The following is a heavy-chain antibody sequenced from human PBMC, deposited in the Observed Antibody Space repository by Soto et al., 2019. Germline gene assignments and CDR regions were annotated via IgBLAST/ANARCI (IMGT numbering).Heavy chain of an antibody. CDR2: ISYDGSNK. D-gene: IGHD6-6*01. CDR3: ARHVRRQLVTVYYYGMDV. J-gene: IGHJ6*02. V-gene: IGHV3-30-3*01. Sequence: QVQLVESGGGVVQPGRSLRLSCAASGFTFSSYAMHWVRQAPGKGLEWVAVISYDGSNKYYADSVKGRFTISRDNSKKELYMQMNSLRAEDTAVDYCARHVRRQLVTVYYYGMDVWGQGTTVTVSS. CDR1: GFTFSSYA.